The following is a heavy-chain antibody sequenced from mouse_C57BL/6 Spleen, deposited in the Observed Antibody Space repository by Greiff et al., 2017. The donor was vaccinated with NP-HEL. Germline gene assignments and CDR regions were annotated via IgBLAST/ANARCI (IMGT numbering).Heavy chain of an antibody. CDR1: GYPFTSYW. D-gene: IGHD1-1*01. CDR3: ARGYGSSSYYFDY. CDR2: IYPGSGST. Sequence: QLQQPGAELVKPGASVKMSCKASGYPFTSYWITWVKQRPGQGLEWIGDIYPGSGSTNYNEKFKSKATLTVDTSSSTAYMQLSSLTSEDSAVYYCARGYGSSSYYFDYWGQGTTLTVSS. V-gene: IGHV1-55*01. J-gene: IGHJ2*01.